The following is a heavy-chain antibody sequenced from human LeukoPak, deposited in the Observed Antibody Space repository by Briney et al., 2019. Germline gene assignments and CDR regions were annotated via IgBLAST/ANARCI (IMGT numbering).Heavy chain of an antibody. CDR2: IYYSGST. V-gene: IGHV4-59*01. CDR1: GGSISSYY. D-gene: IGHD3-9*01. J-gene: IGHJ4*02. Sequence: SETLSLTCTVSGGSISSYYWSWIRQPPGKGLEWIGYIYYSGSTNYNPSLKSRVTILVDTSKNQFSLKLRSVTAADTAVYYCGRVTGYTIEDYFDYWGQGTLVTVSS. CDR3: GRVTGYTIEDYFDY.